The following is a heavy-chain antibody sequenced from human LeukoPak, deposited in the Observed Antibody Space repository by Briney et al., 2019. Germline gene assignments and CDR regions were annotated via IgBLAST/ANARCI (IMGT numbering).Heavy chain of an antibody. CDR2: IYPGDSDT. Sequence: GEPLKISCKGSGYSFTSYWIGWVRQMPGKGLEWMGIIYPGDSDTRYSPSFQGQVTISADKSISTAYLQWSSLKASDTAMYYCARQGVTTTVTTSAYMDVWGKGTTITVSS. CDR1: GYSFTSYW. V-gene: IGHV5-51*01. CDR3: ARQGVTTTVTTSAYMDV. D-gene: IGHD4-11*01. J-gene: IGHJ6*03.